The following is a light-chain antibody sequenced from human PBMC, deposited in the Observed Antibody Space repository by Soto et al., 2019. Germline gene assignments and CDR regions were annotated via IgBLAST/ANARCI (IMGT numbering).Light chain of an antibody. CDR1: SSDVGSYNL. J-gene: IGLJ1*01. CDR2: EGS. CDR3: CSYAGSSTFYYV. Sequence: QSDLTQPASVSGSPGQSITISCTGTSSDVGSYNLVSWYQQHPGKAPKLMIYEGSKRPSGVSNRFSGSKSGNTASLTISGLQAEDEADYYCCSYAGSSTFYYVFGTGTKVTVL. V-gene: IGLV2-23*03.